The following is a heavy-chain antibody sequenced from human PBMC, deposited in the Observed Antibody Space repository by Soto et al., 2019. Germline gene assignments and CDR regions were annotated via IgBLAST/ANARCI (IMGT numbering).Heavy chain of an antibody. J-gene: IGHJ4*02. CDR2: IYYSGST. D-gene: IGHD6-6*01. CDR1: GGSINDFY. Sequence: KTSETLSLTSTVSGGSINDFYWSWIRQPPGKGLEWIGYIYYSGSTDYNPSLKGRVTISVDTSKNQFSLKLRSVTAADTAVYYCARVGGVAARTFDYWGQGSMVTVSS. CDR3: ARVGGVAARTFDY. V-gene: IGHV4-59*01.